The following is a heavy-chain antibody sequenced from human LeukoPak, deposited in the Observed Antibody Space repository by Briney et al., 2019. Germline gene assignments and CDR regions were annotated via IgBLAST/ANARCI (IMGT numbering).Heavy chain of an antibody. J-gene: IGHJ6*03. CDR2: IRQDESER. Sequence: GGSLRLSCEVSGFSFSSYWMTWVRQLPGKGPELVANIRQDESERYFAASVKGRFTISRDNAKKSVYLHMSSLRAEDTALYYCARLSAYYYGSYFYYYMDVWGKGTTVTVSS. D-gene: IGHD3-10*01. V-gene: IGHV3-7*01. CDR1: GFSFSSYW. CDR3: ARLSAYYYGSYFYYYMDV.